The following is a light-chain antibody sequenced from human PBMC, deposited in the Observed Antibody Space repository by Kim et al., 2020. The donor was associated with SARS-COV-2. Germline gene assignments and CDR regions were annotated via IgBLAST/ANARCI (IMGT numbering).Light chain of an antibody. CDR1: SSDVGSYNL. J-gene: IGLJ3*02. V-gene: IGLV2-23*01. CDR3: CSYAGSSTGV. CDR2: EGS. Sequence: QSALTQPASVSGSPGQSITISCTGTSSDVGSYNLVSWYQQHPGKAPKLMIYEGSKRPSGVSNCFSGSKSGNTASLTISGLQAEDEADYYCCSYAGSSTGVFGGGTQLTVL.